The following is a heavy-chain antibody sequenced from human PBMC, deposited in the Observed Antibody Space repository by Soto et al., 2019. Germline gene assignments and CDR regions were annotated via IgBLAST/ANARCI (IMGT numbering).Heavy chain of an antibody. CDR2: IWYDGSSE. CDR3: ARVPGSGTYYDNRIANDAFDI. CDR1: GFTFSNYG. D-gene: IGHD3-10*01. J-gene: IGHJ3*02. Sequence: PGGSLRLSCAASGFTFSNYGVHWVRQAPGKGLEWVAVIWYDGSSEYYTESVKGRFIISRDNSKNTLYLQMNSLRAEDTAVYYCARVPGSGTYYDNRIANDAFDIWGQGTMVTVSS. V-gene: IGHV3-33*01.